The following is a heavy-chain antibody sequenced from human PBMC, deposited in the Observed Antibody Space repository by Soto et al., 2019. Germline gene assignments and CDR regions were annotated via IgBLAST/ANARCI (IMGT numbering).Heavy chain of an antibody. D-gene: IGHD1-26*01. V-gene: IGHV4-38-2*01. CDR3: ARTHGGSYYSVFNY. Sequence: SETLSLTCVVSNFSISSGYYWGWIRQSPGKGLEWIASIYRSGTTSYNPSLKSRVTISVDPSKNQFSLMLTAVTAADTAVYYCARTHGGSYYSVFNYWGRGSLVTVSS. CDR1: NFSISSGYY. CDR2: IYRSGTT. J-gene: IGHJ4*02.